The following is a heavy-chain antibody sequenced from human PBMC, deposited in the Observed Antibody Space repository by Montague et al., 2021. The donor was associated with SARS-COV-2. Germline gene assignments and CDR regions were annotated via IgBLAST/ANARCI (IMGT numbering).Heavy chain of an antibody. CDR3: ARTSIAAAGTAIDY. CDR1: GFSLSTSGIC. D-gene: IGHD6-25*01. V-gene: IGHV2-70*11. CDR2: XDWXSYK. J-gene: IGHJ4*02. Sequence: PALVTPTQTLTLICTFSGFSLSTSGICVSWIRQPPGKALEWLARXDWXSYKYYSTSLKTRLTISKDTSKNQVVLTMTNMDPVDTATYYCARTSIAAAGTAIDYWGQGTLVTVSS.